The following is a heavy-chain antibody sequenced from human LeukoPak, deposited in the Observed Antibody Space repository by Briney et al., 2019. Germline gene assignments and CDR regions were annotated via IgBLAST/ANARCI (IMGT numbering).Heavy chain of an antibody. V-gene: IGHV3-23*01. CDR3: ARGGWYSSGWGTLDY. CDR2: ITGTIATGDPP. CDR1: GFTFSKNA. Sequence: GGSLRLSCAASGFTFSKNAMSWVRQAPGKGLECVSAITGTIATGDPPYYADSVKGRFTISRDNAKNSLYLQMNSLRAEDTAVYYCARGGWYSSGWGTLDYWGQGTLVTVSS. J-gene: IGHJ4*02. D-gene: IGHD6-19*01.